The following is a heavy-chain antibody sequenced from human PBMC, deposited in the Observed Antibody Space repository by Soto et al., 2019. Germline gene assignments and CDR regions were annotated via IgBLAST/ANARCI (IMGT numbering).Heavy chain of an antibody. CDR2: INSDGSST. CDR1: GFTFSSYW. J-gene: IGHJ4*02. Sequence: EVQLVESGGGLVQPGGSLRLSCAASGFTFSSYWMHWVRQAPGKGLVWVSRINSDGSSTNYADSVKGRFTISRDNAKNTLYLQMNSLRAEDTAVYYCARLQGTVAAFYFDDWGQGTLVTVSS. CDR3: ARLQGTVAAFYFDD. V-gene: IGHV3-74*01. D-gene: IGHD6-19*01.